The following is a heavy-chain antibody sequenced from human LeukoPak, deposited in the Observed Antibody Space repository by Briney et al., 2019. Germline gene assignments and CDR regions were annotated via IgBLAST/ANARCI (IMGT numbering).Heavy chain of an antibody. V-gene: IGHV1-2*02. D-gene: IGHD2-21*02. CDR1: GYTFTGYY. CDR3: ARDMDMVTANDAFDI. Sequence: GASVKVSCKASGYTFTGYYIHWVRQAPGQGVEWMGWINPNNGGTKYGQEFQGRVTMTRDTSISTAYMELSRLSSDDTAVYYCARDMDMVTANDAFDIWGQGTTVTVSS. J-gene: IGHJ3*02. CDR2: INPNNGGT.